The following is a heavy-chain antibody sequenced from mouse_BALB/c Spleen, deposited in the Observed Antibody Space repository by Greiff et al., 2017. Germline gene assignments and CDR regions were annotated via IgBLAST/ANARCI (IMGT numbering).Heavy chain of an antibody. Sequence: DVMLVESGGGLVQPGGSLRLSCATSGFTFTDYYMSWVRQPPGKALEWLGFIRNKANGYTTEYSASVKGRFTISRDNSQSILYLQMNTLRAEDSATYYCARKGFTTVVDWYFDVWGAGTTVTVSS. V-gene: IGHV7-3*02. J-gene: IGHJ1*01. CDR2: IRNKANGYTT. CDR3: ARKGFTTVVDWYFDV. CDR1: GFTFTDYY. D-gene: IGHD1-1*01.